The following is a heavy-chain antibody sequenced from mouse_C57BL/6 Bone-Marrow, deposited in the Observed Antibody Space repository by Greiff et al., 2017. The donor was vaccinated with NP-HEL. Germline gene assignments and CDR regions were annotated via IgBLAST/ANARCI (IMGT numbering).Heavy chain of an antibody. CDR1: GFTFSSYG. CDR2: ISSGGSYT. CDR3: ARHNYDYDVENMDY. Sequence: EVKLMESGGDLVKPGGSLKLSCAASGFTFSSYGMSWVRQTPDKRLEWVATISSGGSYTYYPDSVKGRFTISRDNAKNTLYLQMSSLKSEDTAMYYCARHNYDYDVENMDYWGQGTSVTVSS. D-gene: IGHD2-4*01. J-gene: IGHJ4*01. V-gene: IGHV5-6*01.